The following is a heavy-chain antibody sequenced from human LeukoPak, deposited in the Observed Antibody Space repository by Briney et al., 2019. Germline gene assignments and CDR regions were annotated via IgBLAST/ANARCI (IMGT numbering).Heavy chain of an antibody. Sequence: GESLKISCKGSGYSFTSYWIGWVRQMPGKGLEWMGIIYPGDSDIRYSPSFQGQVTISADKSISTAYLQWSSLEASDTAMYYCARQSSGWYRSIDYWGQGTLVTVSS. CDR2: IYPGDSDI. D-gene: IGHD6-19*01. V-gene: IGHV5-51*01. J-gene: IGHJ4*02. CDR3: ARQSSGWYRSIDY. CDR1: GYSFTSYW.